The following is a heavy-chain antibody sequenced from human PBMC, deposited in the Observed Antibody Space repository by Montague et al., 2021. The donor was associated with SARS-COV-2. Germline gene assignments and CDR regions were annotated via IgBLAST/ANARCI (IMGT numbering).Heavy chain of an antibody. V-gene: IGHV3-30-3*01. CDR3: ARELTYYGMDV. Sequence: SLRLSCAASGFTFSSYAMHWVRQAPGKGLEWVAVISYDGSNKYYADSVKGRFTISIDNSKNTLYLQMNSLRAEDTAVYYCARELTYYGMDVWGQGTTVTVSS. CDR2: ISYDGSNK. J-gene: IGHJ6*02. CDR1: GFTFSSYA. D-gene: IGHD2-21*02.